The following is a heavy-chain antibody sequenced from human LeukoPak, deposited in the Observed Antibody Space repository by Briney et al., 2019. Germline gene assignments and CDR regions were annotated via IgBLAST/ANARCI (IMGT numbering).Heavy chain of an antibody. Sequence: GASVKVSCKASGYTFTGYYMHWVRQAPGQGLEWMGWINPNSGGTNYAQKLQGRVTMTRDTSISTAYMELSRLRSDDTAVYYCARTYCTNGVCYHDAFDIWGQGTMVTVSS. CDR2: INPNSGGT. CDR3: ARTYCTNGVCYHDAFDI. D-gene: IGHD2-8*01. J-gene: IGHJ3*02. CDR1: GYTFTGYY. V-gene: IGHV1-2*02.